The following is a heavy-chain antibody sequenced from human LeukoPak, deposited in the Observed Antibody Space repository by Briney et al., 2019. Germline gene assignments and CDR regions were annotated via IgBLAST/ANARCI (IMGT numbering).Heavy chain of an antibody. CDR3: ARRGRSITMVRGVNPLATNWFDP. J-gene: IGHJ5*02. Sequence: PSETLSLTCAVYGGSFSGYYWSWIRQPPGKGLEWIGEINHSGSTNYNPSLKSRVTISVDTSKNQFSLKLSSVTAADTAVYYCARRGRSITMVRGVNPLATNWFDPWGQGTLVTVSS. CDR1: GGSFSGYY. V-gene: IGHV4-34*01. D-gene: IGHD3-10*01. CDR2: INHSGST.